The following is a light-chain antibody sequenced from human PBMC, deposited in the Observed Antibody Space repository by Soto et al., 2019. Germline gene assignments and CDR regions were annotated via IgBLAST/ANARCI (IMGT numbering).Light chain of an antibody. V-gene: IGLV2-18*02. CDR2: EVS. Sequence: QSALTQPPSVSGSPGQSVTISCTGTSSDVGSYNRVSWYQQPPGTAPKLMIYEVSNWPSGVPDRFSGSKSGNTASLTISGLQAEDEADYYCSSYTSSSTFVVFGTGTKLTVL. CDR3: SSYTSSSTFVV. CDR1: SSDVGSYNR. J-gene: IGLJ1*01.